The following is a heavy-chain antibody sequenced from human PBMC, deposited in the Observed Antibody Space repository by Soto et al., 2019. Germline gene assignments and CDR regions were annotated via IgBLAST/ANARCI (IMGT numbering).Heavy chain of an antibody. V-gene: IGHV4-61*01. J-gene: IGHJ5*02. Sequence: QVQLQESGPGLVKPSETLSLTCTVSGGSVSSGSYYWSWIRQPPGKGLEWIGYIYYSGSTNYNPSLKSRVTISVDTSKNQFSLKLSSVTAADTAVYYCARARSLLYYYDSSGLSSWFDPWGQGTLVTVSS. CDR2: IYYSGST. D-gene: IGHD3-22*01. CDR1: GGSVSSGSYY. CDR3: ARARSLLYYYDSSGLSSWFDP.